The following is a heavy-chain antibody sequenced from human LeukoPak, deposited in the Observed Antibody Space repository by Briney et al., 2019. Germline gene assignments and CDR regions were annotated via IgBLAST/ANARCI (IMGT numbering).Heavy chain of an antibody. J-gene: IGHJ6*02. V-gene: IGHV4-34*01. CDR2: INHSGST. CDR3: ASGKQLWYYYYYGMDV. Sequence: PSETLSLTCAVYGGSFSGYYWSWIRQPPGKGLEWIGKINHSGSTNYNPSLKSRVTISVDTSKNQFSLKLSSVTAADTAVYYCASGKQLWYYYYYGMDVWGQGTTVTVSS. CDR1: GGSFSGYY. D-gene: IGHD5-18*01.